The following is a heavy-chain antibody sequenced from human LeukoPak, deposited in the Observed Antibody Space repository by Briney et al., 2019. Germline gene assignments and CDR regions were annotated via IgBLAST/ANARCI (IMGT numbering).Heavy chain of an antibody. Sequence: PSETLSLTCTVSGASMTSNYWNWIRQPPGKGLEWIGYVYCSGRTNYNPSLKSRVTISVDTSKNQFSLRLSSVTAADTAVYYCARWNYYNSIRYFDYWGRGTLVTVSS. V-gene: IGHV4-59*01. D-gene: IGHD3-22*01. J-gene: IGHJ4*02. CDR2: VYCSGRT. CDR3: ARWNYYNSIRYFDY. CDR1: GASMTSNY.